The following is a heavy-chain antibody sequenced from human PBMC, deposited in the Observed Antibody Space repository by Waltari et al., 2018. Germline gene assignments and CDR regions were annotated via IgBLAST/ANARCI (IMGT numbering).Heavy chain of an antibody. Sequence: QVQLQQWGAGLLKPSETLSLTCAVYGGSFSGYYWSWIRQPPGKGLEWIGEINHSGSTNYNPSLKSRVTISVDTSKNQFSLKLSSVTAADTAVYYCARGGAEQWLVGGRYFDYWGQGTLVTVSS. CDR2: INHSGST. V-gene: IGHV4-34*01. J-gene: IGHJ4*02. D-gene: IGHD6-19*01. CDR3: ARGGAEQWLVGGRYFDY. CDR1: GGSFSGYY.